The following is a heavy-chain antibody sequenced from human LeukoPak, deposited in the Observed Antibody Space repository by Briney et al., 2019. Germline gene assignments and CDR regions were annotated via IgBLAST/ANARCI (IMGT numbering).Heavy chain of an antibody. CDR2: RCDDGRD. D-gene: IGHD4-11*01. CDR3: ARTTRVTPDGRAEYFED. CDR1: GVSISASC. J-gene: IGHJ1*01. V-gene: IGHV4-59*03. Sequence: PSETLSLTCTVSGVSISASCWSWIRQSPGRGLEWVGYRCDDGRDLYNPSLRSRVSRVTISVDASEKQFSLGLRSVTAADTAMYYCARTTRVTPDGRAEYFEDWGQGTLVIVSS.